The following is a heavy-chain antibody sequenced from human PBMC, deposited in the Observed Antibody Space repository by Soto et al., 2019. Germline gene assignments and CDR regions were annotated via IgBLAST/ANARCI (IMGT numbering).Heavy chain of an antibody. J-gene: IGHJ5*02. CDR1: GYTFTSYA. Sequence: ASVKVSCKASGYTFTSYAMHWVRQAPGQRLEWMGWINAGNGNTKYSQKFQGRVTITRDTSASTAYMELSSLRSEDTAVYYCARASRITMIVVPNWFDPWGQGXLVTVSS. V-gene: IGHV1-3*01. D-gene: IGHD3-22*01. CDR3: ARASRITMIVVPNWFDP. CDR2: INAGNGNT.